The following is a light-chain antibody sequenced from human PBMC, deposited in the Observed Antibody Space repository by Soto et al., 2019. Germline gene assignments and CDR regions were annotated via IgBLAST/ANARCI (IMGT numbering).Light chain of an antibody. CDR2: EGS. CDR3: CSYAGSSTFG. Sequence: QSALTQPASVSGSPGQSITISCTGTSSDVGSYNLVSWYQQHPGKAPKLMIYEGSKRPSGVSNRFSGSKSGNTASLTISGLQAGDEADYYCCSYAGSSTFGFGTGTKVTVL. CDR1: SSDVGSYNL. J-gene: IGLJ1*01. V-gene: IGLV2-23*03.